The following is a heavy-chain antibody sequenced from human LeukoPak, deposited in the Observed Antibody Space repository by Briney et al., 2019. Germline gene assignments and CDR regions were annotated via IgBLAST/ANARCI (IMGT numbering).Heavy chain of an antibody. D-gene: IGHD5-18*01. Sequence: GASVKVSCKASGYTFTTYAMNWVRQAPGQGLEWMGWINTNTGNPTYAQGFTGRFVFSLDTSVSTAYLQISSLKAEDTAVYYCARGDRPDTAMPTVYWFDPWGQGTLVTVSS. CDR2: INTNTGNP. CDR1: GYTFTTYA. J-gene: IGHJ5*02. V-gene: IGHV7-4-1*02. CDR3: ARGDRPDTAMPTVYWFDP.